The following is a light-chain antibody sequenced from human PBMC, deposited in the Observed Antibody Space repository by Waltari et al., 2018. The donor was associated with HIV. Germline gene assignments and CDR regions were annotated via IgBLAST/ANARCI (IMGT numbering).Light chain of an antibody. CDR2: RSI. CDR1: SSNIDSNY. CDR3: AAWDDSLSVVV. V-gene: IGLV1-47*01. J-gene: IGLJ2*01. Sequence: QSVLTQPPSASGTPGQRVTTSCPGSSSNIDSNYVYWYPQLPGTAPKLLIYRSIQRPSGVPDRFSGSKSGTSASLAISGLRSEDEADYYCAAWDDSLSVVVLGGGTKLTVL.